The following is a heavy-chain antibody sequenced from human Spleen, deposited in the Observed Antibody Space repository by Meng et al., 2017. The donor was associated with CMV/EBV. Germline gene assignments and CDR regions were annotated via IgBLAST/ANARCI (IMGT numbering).Heavy chain of an antibody. CDR2: IYYSGNT. J-gene: IGHJ5*02. Sequence: QLQLQESGPGLVKPSETLSLTCTVSGGSISSSNSYWGWIRQPPGKGLEWIGTIYYSGNTYYNPSLKSRVTISIDTSKNQFSLKLSSVTAADTAVYYCARAEYYNWFDPWGQGTLVTVSS. CDR3: ARAEYYNWFDP. V-gene: IGHV4-39*07. D-gene: IGHD1-14*01. CDR1: GGSISSSNSY.